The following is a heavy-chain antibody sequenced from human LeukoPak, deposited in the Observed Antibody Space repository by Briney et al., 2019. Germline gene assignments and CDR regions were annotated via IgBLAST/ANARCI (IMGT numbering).Heavy chain of an antibody. D-gene: IGHD1-26*01. CDR1: GGSISSYY. CDR3: ARAGELGATPDYYYGMDV. CDR2: IYYSGST. Sequence: PSETLSLTCTVSGGSISSYYWSWIRQPPGKGLEWIGYIYYSGSTNYNPSLKSRVTISVDTSKNQFSLKLSSVTAADTAVYYCARAGELGATPDYYYGMDVWGQETTVTVSS. V-gene: IGHV4-59*01. J-gene: IGHJ6*02.